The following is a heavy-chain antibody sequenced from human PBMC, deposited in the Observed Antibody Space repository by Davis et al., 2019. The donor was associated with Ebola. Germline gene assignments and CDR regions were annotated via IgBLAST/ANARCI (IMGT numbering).Heavy chain of an antibody. CDR3: ARDPEVEGSSWYFDY. CDR2: IYYSGST. J-gene: IGHJ4*02. CDR1: GGSISSYY. D-gene: IGHD6-13*01. Sequence: GSLRLSCTVSGGSISSYYWSWIRQPPGKGLEWIGYIYYSGSTNYNPSLKSRVTISVDTSKNQFSLKLSSVTAADTAVYYCARDPEVEGSSWYFDYWGQGTLVTVSS. V-gene: IGHV4-59*12.